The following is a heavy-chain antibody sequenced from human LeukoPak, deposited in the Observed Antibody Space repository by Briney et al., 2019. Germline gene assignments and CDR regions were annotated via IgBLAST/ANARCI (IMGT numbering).Heavy chain of an antibody. CDR3: AKDRTVGASYWYFDL. Sequence: GGSLRLSCAASGFSFSSYGMTWVRQAPGKGLEWVSSISGGGGSTNSADSVKGRFTISRDNSKNTLYLQMNSLRAEDTAVYYCAKDRTVGASYWYFDLWGRGTLVTVSS. D-gene: IGHD1-26*01. J-gene: IGHJ2*01. CDR1: GFSFSSYG. CDR2: ISGGGGST. V-gene: IGHV3-23*01.